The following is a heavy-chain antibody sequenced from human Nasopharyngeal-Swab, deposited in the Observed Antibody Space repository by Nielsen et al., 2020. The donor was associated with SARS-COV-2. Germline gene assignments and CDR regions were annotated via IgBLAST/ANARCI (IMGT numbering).Heavy chain of an antibody. CDR2: VYYSGYT. V-gene: IGHV4-39*07. J-gene: IGHJ2*01. Sequence: GSLRLSCTVSGGSINSSNDYWGWIRQPPGKGLEWIGSVYYSGYTYYNPSLKSRVTMSVDTSRNHFSLRLTSVTAADTAMYYCARFLAGGTNWYFDPWGRGTLVTVSS. CDR3: ARFLAGGTNWYFDP. D-gene: IGHD1-1*01. CDR1: GGSINSSNDY.